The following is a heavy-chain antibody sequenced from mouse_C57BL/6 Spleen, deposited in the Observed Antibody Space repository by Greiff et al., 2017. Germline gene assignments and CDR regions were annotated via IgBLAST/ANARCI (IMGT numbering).Heavy chain of an antibody. D-gene: IGHD3-2*02. V-gene: IGHV1-55*01. CDR1: GYTFTSYW. CDR2: IYPGSGST. Sequence: VQLQQPGAELVKPGASVKMSCKASGYTFTSYWITWVKQRPGQGLEWIGDIYPGSGSTNYNEKFKSKATLTVDTSSSTAYMQLSSLTSEDSAVYYCARSPDSSGYSWFAYWGQGTLVTVSA. J-gene: IGHJ3*01. CDR3: ARSPDSSGYSWFAY.